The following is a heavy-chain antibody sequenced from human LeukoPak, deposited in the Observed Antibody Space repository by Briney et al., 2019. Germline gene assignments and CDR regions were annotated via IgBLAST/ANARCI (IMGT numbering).Heavy chain of an antibody. D-gene: IGHD3-3*01. V-gene: IGHV3-48*01. CDR3: ASSPANDFWSGYGYYYYYMDV. Sequence: PGGSLRLSCAASAFIFSNYTMNWVRQAPGKGLEWVSYISSSSSTIYYADSVKGRFTISRDNAKNSLYLQMNSLRAEDTAVYYCASSPANDFWSGYGYYYYYMDVWGKGTTVTVSS. CDR2: ISSSSSTI. CDR1: AFIFSNYT. J-gene: IGHJ6*03.